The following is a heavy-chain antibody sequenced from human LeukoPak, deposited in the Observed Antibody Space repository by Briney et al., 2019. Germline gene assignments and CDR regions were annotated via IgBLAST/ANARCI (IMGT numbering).Heavy chain of an antibody. CDR1: GFTFSSYA. J-gene: IGHJ4*02. CDR3: AKSPCTNGVCYTFDY. Sequence: PGGSLRLSCAASGFTFSSYAMSWVRQAPGKGLEWVSAISGSGGSTYYADSVKGRFTISRDNSKNTLYLQMNSLGAEDTAVYYCAKSPCTNGVCYTFDYWGQGTLVTVSS. V-gene: IGHV3-23*01. D-gene: IGHD2-8*01. CDR2: ISGSGGST.